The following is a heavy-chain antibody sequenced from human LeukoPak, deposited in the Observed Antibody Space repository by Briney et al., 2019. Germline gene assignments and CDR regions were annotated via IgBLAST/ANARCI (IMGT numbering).Heavy chain of an antibody. Sequence: PETLSLTCTVSGDSVSSGYNYWSWIRQPPGKGLEWIGHIYYTGSTNYNPSLKSRVTVSVDTSKNQFSLKLNSVTAADTAVYYCARGPLRGSFDPWGQGTLVTVSS. J-gene: IGHJ5*02. CDR2: IYYTGST. V-gene: IGHV4-61*01. CDR3: ARGPLRGSFDP. CDR1: GDSVSSGYNY.